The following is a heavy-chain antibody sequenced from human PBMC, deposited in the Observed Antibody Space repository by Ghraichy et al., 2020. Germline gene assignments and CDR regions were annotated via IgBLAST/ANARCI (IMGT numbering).Heavy chain of an antibody. J-gene: IGHJ4*02. CDR3: ARDRQLWFV. CDR2: INQDGSKK. CDR1: GFTFGSNW. D-gene: IGHD5-18*01. Sequence: GGSLRLSCAASGFTFGSNWMSWVRQTPGKGLEWVANINQDGSKKYYVDSVKGRFSISRDNTKNLLYLRMNSLRGEDTAVYYCARDRQLWFVWGQGTLVTVSS. V-gene: IGHV3-7*01.